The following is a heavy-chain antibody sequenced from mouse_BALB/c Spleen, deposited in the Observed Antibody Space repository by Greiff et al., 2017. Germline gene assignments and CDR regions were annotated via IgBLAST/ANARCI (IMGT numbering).Heavy chain of an antibody. CDR2: INPGSGGT. CDR1: GYAFTNYL. CDR3: ARSTTVGDY. D-gene: IGHD1-1*01. V-gene: IGHV1-54*01. J-gene: IGHJ2*01. Sequence: QVQLQQSGAELVRPGTSVKVSCKASGYAFTNYLIEWVKQRPGQGLEWIGVINPGSGGTNYNEKFKGKATLTADKSSSTAYMQLSSLTSDDSAVYFCARSTTVGDYWGQGTTLTVSS.